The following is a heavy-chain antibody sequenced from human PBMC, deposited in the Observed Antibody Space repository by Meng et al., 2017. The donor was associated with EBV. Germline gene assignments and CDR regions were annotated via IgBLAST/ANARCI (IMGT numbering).Heavy chain of an antibody. D-gene: IGHD2-8*01. J-gene: IGHJ4*02. Sequence: VQLEESWGGLVKAGESLRLSCAASGFTLRSYSMNWVRLAPGKGLEWVSSISSNSIDIYYADLVKGRFTISRDNAKNSLFLQMNSLRAEDTAVYYCARDRTSNRFDYWGQGTLVTVSS. CDR1: GFTLRSYS. CDR2: ISSNSIDI. CDR3: ARDRTSNRFDY. V-gene: IGHV3-21*01.